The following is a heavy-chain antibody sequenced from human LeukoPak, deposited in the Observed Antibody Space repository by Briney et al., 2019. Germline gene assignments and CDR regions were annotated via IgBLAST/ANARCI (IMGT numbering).Heavy chain of an antibody. CDR1: GYTFTSYD. CDR2: MNPNSGNT. V-gene: IGHV1-8*01. Sequence: ASVKVSCKASGYTFTSYDINWVRQATGQGLEWMGWMNPNSGNTGYAQKFQGRVTITRDISASTAYMELSSLRSEDTAVYYCARAVAAAGPFDYWGQGTLVTVSS. D-gene: IGHD6-13*01. CDR3: ARAVAAAGPFDY. J-gene: IGHJ4*02.